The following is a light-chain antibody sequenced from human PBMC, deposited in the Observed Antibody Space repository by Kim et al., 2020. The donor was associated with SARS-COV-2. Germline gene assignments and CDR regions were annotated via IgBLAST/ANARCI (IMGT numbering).Light chain of an antibody. CDR3: QQYNSYPYT. CDR2: KAS. V-gene: IGKV1-5*03. Sequence: DIQMTQSPSTLSASVGDRITITCRASQSISSWLAWYQQKPGKAPKLLIYKASSLESGVPSRFSGSGSGTEFTLTISSLQPDDFATYYCQQYNSYPYTFGQGTKLEIK. J-gene: IGKJ2*01. CDR1: QSISSW.